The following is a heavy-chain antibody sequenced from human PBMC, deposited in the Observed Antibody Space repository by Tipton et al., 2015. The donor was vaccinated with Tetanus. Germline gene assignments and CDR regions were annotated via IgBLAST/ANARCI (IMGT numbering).Heavy chain of an antibody. Sequence: TLSLTCSVSGASISSGGYFWNWIRHRPGKGLEWIGYIYYSGSTFYNPSLKSRVNISVDTSKNQFSLRLTSVTAADTAVYFCARNVYTVTNDAFDIWGHGTLVNVSS. D-gene: IGHD4-11*01. CDR1: GASISSGGYF. V-gene: IGHV4-31*03. CDR2: IYYSGST. J-gene: IGHJ3*02. CDR3: ARNVYTVTNDAFDI.